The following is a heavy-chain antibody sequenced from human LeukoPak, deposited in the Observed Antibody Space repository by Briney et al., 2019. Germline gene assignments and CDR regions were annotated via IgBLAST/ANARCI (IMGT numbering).Heavy chain of an antibody. V-gene: IGHV3-23*01. Sequence: PGGSLRLSCTASGLIFTNYAMTWVRQAPGKGLEWVSTISVSGASTYYADSVKGRFTITRENSKNTLYLQMNSLRAEDTAVYYCAKGQYGSYWAPFDYWGQGTLVTVSS. CDR1: GLIFTNYA. D-gene: IGHD1-26*01. J-gene: IGHJ4*02. CDR2: ISVSGAST. CDR3: AKGQYGSYWAPFDY.